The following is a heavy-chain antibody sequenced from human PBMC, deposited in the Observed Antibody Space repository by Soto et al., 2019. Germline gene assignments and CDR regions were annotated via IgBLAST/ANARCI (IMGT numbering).Heavy chain of an antibody. V-gene: IGHV3-30-3*01. CDR3: ARGSSSWSRANYYYYYGMDV. CDR2: ISYDGSNK. CDR1: GFTFSSYA. D-gene: IGHD6-13*01. Sequence: ESGGGVVQPGRSLRLSCAASGFTFSSYAMHWVRQAPGKGLEWVAVISYDGSNKYYADSVKGRFTISRDNSKNTLYLQMNSLRAEDTAVYYCARGSSSWSRANYYYYYGMDVWGQGTTVTVSS. J-gene: IGHJ6*02.